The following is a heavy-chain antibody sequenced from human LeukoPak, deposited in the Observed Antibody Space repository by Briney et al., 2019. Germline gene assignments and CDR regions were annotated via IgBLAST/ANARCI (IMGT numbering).Heavy chain of an antibody. CDR1: GFTFSSYW. V-gene: IGHV3-7*01. CDR3: VREGRAAAGPRRWFDP. D-gene: IGHD6-13*01. J-gene: IGHJ5*02. CDR2: VKQDGSEK. Sequence: PGGSLRLSCAASGFTFSSYWMSWVRQAPGKGLEWVANVKQDGSEKYYLDSVKGRFTISRDNAKNSLYLQMNSLRAEDTAVYYCVREGRAAAGPRRWFDPWGQGTLVTVSS.